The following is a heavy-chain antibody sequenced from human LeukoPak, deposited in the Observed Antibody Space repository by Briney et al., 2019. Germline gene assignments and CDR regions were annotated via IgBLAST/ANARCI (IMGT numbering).Heavy chain of an antibody. D-gene: IGHD3-3*01. J-gene: IGHJ4*02. V-gene: IGHV3-15*01. CDR2: IKSKTDGGTT. CDR3: AKGGGVVMKPFDY. CDR1: GFTFSNAW. Sequence: GGSLRLSCAASGFTFSNAWMSWVRQAPGKGLEWVGRIKSKTDGGTTDYAAPVKGRFTISRDDSKNTLYLQMNSLRAEDTAVYYCAKGGGVVMKPFDYWGQGTLVTVSS.